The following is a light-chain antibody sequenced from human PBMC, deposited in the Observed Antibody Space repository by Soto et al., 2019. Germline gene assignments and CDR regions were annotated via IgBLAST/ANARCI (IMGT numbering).Light chain of an antibody. Sequence: EIVLTQSPATLSLSPGERATLSCRASQSVSTYLAWYQQKPGQAPRLLIYDVSNRATGIPSRFSSSGSGTDFTLTISSLEPEDFAVYYCQQRYTFGQGTKLEIK. CDR3: QQRYT. CDR2: DVS. J-gene: IGKJ2*01. V-gene: IGKV3-11*01. CDR1: QSVSTY.